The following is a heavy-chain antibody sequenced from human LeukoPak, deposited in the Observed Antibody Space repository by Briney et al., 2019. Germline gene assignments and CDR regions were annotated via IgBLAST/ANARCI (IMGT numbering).Heavy chain of an antibody. CDR1: GFTFSSYG. D-gene: IGHD3-22*01. CDR3: AKDLKVYYDSSGCFPNPFDY. CDR2: ISYDGSNK. V-gene: IGHV3-30*18. J-gene: IGHJ4*02. Sequence: PGGSLRLSCAASGFTFSSYGMHWVRQAPGKGLEWVAVISYDGSNKYYADSVKGRFTISRDNSKNTLYLQMNSLRAEDTAVYYCAKDLKVYYDSSGCFPNPFDYWGQGTLVTVSS.